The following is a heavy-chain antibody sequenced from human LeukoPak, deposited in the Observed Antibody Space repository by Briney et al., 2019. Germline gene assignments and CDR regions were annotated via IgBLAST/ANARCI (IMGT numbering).Heavy chain of an antibody. V-gene: IGHV4-34*01. J-gene: IGHJ4*02. CDR1: GGSFSDYY. CDR2: INRSGST. D-gene: IGHD2-2*01. CDR3: ARGYIVVVPAAPRTPAFDY. Sequence: PSETLSLTCAVYGGSFSDYYWSWIRQPPGKGLEWIGEINRSGSTNYNPSLKSRVTISVDTSKNQFSLKLSSVTAADTAVYYCARGYIVVVPAAPRTPAFDYWGQGTLVTVSS.